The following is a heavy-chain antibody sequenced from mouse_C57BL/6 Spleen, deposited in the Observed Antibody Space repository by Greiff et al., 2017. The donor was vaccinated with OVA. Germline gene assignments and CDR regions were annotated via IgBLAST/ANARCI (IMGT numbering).Heavy chain of an antibody. CDR1: GFTFSSYA. CDR3: TRDSPDYDGSSYWYFDV. Sequence: EVQLQESGEGLVKPGGSLKLSCAASGFTFSSYAMSWVRQTPEKRLEWVAYISSGGDYIYYADTVKGRFTISRDNARNTLYLQMSSLKSEDTAMYYCTRDSPDYDGSSYWYFDVWGTGTTVTVSS. D-gene: IGHD1-1*01. V-gene: IGHV5-9-1*02. CDR2: ISSGGDYI. J-gene: IGHJ1*03.